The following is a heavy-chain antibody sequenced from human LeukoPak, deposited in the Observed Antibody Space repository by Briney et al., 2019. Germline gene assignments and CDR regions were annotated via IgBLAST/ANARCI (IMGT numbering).Heavy chain of an antibody. Sequence: PGGSLRLSCAASGFTFSSYAMSWVRQAPGKGLEWVSAISGSGGSTYYADSVKGRFTISRDNSKNTLYLQMNSLRAEDTAVYYCAKVGLRFLEWSNFDYWGQGTLVTVSS. CDR1: GFTFSSYA. CDR2: ISGSGGST. CDR3: AKVGLRFLEWSNFDY. V-gene: IGHV3-23*01. J-gene: IGHJ4*02. D-gene: IGHD3-3*01.